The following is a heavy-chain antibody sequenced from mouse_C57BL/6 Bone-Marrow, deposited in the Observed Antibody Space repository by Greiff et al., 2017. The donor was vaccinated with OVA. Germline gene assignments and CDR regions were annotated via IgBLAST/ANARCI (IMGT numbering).Heavy chain of an antibody. CDR3: ARFRVYGYYFDY. CDR1: GYTFTSYW. J-gene: IGHJ2*01. CDR2: IDPSDSYT. D-gene: IGHD2-2*01. V-gene: IGHV1-50*01. Sequence: VQLQQPGAELVKPGASVKLSCKASGYTFTSYWMQWVKQRPGQGLEWIGEIDPSDSYTNYNQKFKGKATLTVDTSSSTAYMQLSSLTSEDSAVYYCARFRVYGYYFDYWGQGTTLTVSS.